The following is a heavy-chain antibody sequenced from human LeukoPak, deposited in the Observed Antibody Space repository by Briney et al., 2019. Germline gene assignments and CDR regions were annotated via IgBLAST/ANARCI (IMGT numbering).Heavy chain of an antibody. V-gene: IGHV3-23*01. D-gene: IGHD1-26*01. CDR3: AKPLVGATNFDY. CDR2: ISGDGLSI. CDR1: GFTFSSYA. Sequence: HPGGSLRLSCAASGFTFSSYAMSWVRQAPGKGLEWVSAISGDGLSIYYADSVKGRFTISREKSKNTLYLQMNSLRAEDTAVYYCAKPLVGATNFDYWGQGTLVTVSS. J-gene: IGHJ4*02.